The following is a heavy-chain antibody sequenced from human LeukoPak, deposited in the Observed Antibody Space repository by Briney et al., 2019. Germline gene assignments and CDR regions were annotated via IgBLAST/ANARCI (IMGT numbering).Heavy chain of an antibody. CDR1: GYSFTTNW. Sequence: GESLKISCKASGYSFTTNWIGWVRQMPGQGLEWMGIIFPGDSDTRYSPSFQGQVTISADKSIGTAYLQWRSLKASDTAIYYCAKCSYRGAIAAAGVDYWGQGTLVTVSS. CDR3: AKCSYRGAIAAAGVDY. D-gene: IGHD6-13*01. CDR2: IFPGDSDT. J-gene: IGHJ4*02. V-gene: IGHV5-51*01.